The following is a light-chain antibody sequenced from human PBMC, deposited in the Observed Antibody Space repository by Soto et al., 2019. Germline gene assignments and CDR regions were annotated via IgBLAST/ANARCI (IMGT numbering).Light chain of an antibody. J-gene: IGKJ5*01. CDR3: QHRMNWPIT. CDR1: QSISIS. V-gene: IGKV1-39*01. Sequence: DIQMTQSPSSLSASVGDRVTITCRASQSISISLNWYQLKPGKAPNLMMYGASYLKSGVPTRFSGSGSETDCTLTISSLEPEDVAVYYCQHRMNWPITFGQGTRLEIK. CDR2: GAS.